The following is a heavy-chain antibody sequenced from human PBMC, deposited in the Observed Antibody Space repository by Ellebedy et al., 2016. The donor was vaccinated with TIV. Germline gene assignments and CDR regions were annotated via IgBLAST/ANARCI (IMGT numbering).Heavy chain of an antibody. V-gene: IGHV3-73*01. J-gene: IGHJ6*02. CDR1: AFTFSGSA. Sequence: GGSLRLSCAASAFTFSGSAIHWVRQASGKGLERVGRIRSKADNYATAYAASVKGRFTISRDDSKNTAYLQMNSLKTEDTAVYYCTRLENGMDVWGQGTTVTVSS. CDR2: IRSKADNYAT. CDR3: TRLENGMDV.